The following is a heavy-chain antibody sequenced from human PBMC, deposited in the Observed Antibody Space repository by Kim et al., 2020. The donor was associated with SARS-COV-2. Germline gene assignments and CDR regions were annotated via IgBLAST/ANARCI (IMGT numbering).Heavy chain of an antibody. J-gene: IGHJ4*02. Sequence: GGSLRLSCGAAGFTFSDHGMTWVRQAPGKGLEWVSSVCGGDRGTYYADSVKGRFTISRDNSKNSLYLQMNSLRAEDTARYYCAKTRSGSCGGQIDFWGQGTLVTVPS. D-gene: IGHD3-10*01. CDR1: GFTFSDHG. CDR3: AKTRSGSCGGQIDF. CDR2: VCGGDRGT. V-gene: IGHV3-23*01.